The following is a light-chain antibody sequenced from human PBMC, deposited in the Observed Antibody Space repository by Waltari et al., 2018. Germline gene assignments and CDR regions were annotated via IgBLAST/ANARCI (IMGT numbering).Light chain of an antibody. J-gene: IGKJ4*01. CDR2: AEA. CDR1: QNISSY. Sequence: DIQITQSPSSLSASVGDRVTITCRAGQNISSYLHWYQQKEGNGPKPLVYAEASLQSGVPSRFSGSGSGTEFTLISTNLQPVDLTTFFCQQSHSFPRTLGGGTKVETK. V-gene: IGKV1-39*01. CDR3: QQSHSFPRT.